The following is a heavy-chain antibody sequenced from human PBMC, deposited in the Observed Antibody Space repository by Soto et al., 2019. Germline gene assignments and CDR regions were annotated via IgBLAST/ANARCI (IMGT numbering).Heavy chain of an antibody. CDR3: ARGDRGAFDL. D-gene: IGHD1-26*01. CDR2: IHSDGSST. J-gene: IGHJ3*01. CDR1: GFTFSYYW. V-gene: IGHV3-74*01. Sequence: EVQLVESGGGLVRPGGSLRLSCAASGFTFSYYWMHWVRQAPGKGLVWVSRIHSDGSSTTYADFVKGRFIISRDNARNTVDLQMNSVRVEDTAVHSCARGDRGAFDLWGQGTVVTVSS.